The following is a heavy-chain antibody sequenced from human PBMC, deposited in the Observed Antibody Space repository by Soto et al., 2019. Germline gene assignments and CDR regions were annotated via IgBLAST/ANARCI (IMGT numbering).Heavy chain of an antibody. J-gene: IGHJ3*02. CDR3: ARGVYGSGNYYTGPSGFDI. V-gene: IGHV1-69*06. CDR1: GGTLSDHG. D-gene: IGHD3-10*01. Sequence: QVQLEQSGAEVKKPGSSVKVSCKASGGTLSDHGVAWLRQAPGQGLEWMGGTIPVINTAKYAQKFQGRVTVTADKFTNIAYMELSSLRSEDTAFYFCARGVYGSGNYYTGPSGFDIWGQGTMVIVSS. CDR2: TIPVINTA.